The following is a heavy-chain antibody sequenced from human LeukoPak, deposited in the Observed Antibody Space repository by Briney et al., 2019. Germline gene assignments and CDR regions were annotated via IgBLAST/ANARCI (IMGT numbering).Heavy chain of an antibody. CDR2: ISGSGGST. CDR3: ATAFFGYSYGPDLDY. V-gene: IGHV3-23*01. CDR1: GFTFSSYA. J-gene: IGHJ4*02. Sequence: GGSLRLSCAASGFTFSSYAMSWVRQAPGKGLEWVSAISGSGGSTYYADSVKGRFTISRDNSKNTLYLQMNSLRAEDTAVYYCATAFFGYSYGPDLDYWGQGTLVTVSS. D-gene: IGHD5-18*01.